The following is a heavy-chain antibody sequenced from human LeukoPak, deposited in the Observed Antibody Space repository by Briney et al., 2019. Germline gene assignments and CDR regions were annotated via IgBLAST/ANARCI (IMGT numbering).Heavy chain of an antibody. J-gene: IGHJ4*02. D-gene: IGHD6-13*01. V-gene: IGHV3-7*01. CDR3: ASGRQLGY. Sequence: GGSLRPSCAASGFTFSNYWMSWVRQAPGKGLEWVANIKEDGSEKYYVDSVEGRFTISRDNARNSLYLQMNSLRAEDTAVYYCASGRQLGYWGQGTLVTVSS. CDR2: IKEDGSEK. CDR1: GFTFSNYW.